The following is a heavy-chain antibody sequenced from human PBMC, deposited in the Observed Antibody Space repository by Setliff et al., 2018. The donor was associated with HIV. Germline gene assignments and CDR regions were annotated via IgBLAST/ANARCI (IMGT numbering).Heavy chain of an antibody. CDR1: GFRFSSYG. V-gene: IGHV3-30*02. CDR2: IRHDGSTK. D-gene: IGHD2-15*01. CDR3: AKIGWRVVVGATIDY. Sequence: LRLSCVASGFRFSSYGMHWVRQAPGKGLEWVTFIRHDGSTKYYADSVKGRFTISRDNSKYTLYLQMNRLRAEDTAVYYCAKIGWRVVVGATIDYWGQGTLVTVSS. J-gene: IGHJ4*02.